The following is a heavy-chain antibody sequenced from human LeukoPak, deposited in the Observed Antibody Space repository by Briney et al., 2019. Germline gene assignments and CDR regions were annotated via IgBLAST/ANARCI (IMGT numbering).Heavy chain of an antibody. Sequence: GGSLRLSCAASGFTFSAYTMNWVRQAPGKGLEWVSSISRSSSSIYYADSVKGRFTISRDNAKNSLYLQMNSLRAEDTAVYYCAREKLQENCNGGGCHLRWGQGTLVTVSS. CDR3: AREKLQENCNGGGCHLR. CDR1: GFTFSAYT. J-gene: IGHJ4*02. CDR2: ISRSSSSI. V-gene: IGHV3-21*06. D-gene: IGHD2-15*01.